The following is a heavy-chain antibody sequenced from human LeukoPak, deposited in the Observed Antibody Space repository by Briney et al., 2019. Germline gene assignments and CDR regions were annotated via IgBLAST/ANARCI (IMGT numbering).Heavy chain of an antibody. J-gene: IGHJ4*02. CDR3: ARVRSPPRAMIVVVIDY. V-gene: IGHV1-18*01. D-gene: IGHD3-22*01. CDR1: GYTFSSYG. CDR2: ISAYNGNT. Sequence: ASVKVSCKASGYTFSSYGITWVRQAPGQGLEWMGWISAYNGNTNYAQKLQGRVTMTTVTSTSTAYMELRSLRSDDTAVYYCARVRSPPRAMIVVVIDYWGQGTLVTVSS.